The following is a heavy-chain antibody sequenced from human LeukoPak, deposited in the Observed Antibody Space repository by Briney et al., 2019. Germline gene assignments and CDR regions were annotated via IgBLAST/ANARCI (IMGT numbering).Heavy chain of an antibody. J-gene: IGHJ4*02. D-gene: IGHD3-16*01. V-gene: IGHV3-9*01. CDR3: AKDFQGGVEYFDY. CDR2: ISWNSGSI. CDR1: GFTFDDYS. Sequence: GGSLRLSCAASGFTFDDYSMHWVRQAPGKGLEWVSGISWNSGSIGYADSVKGRFTISRDNAKNSLYLQMNNLTAEDTALYYCAKDFQGGVEYFDYWGQGTLVTVSS.